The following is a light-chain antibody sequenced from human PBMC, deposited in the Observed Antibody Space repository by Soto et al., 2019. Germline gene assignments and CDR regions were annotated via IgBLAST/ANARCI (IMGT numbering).Light chain of an antibody. CDR2: GAS. CDR1: QSVSSSY. Sequence: VWTQSPGTLSLSPGERATLSCRARQSVSSSYLAWYQQKPGQAPRLLIYGASSRATGIPDRFSGSGSGTDFTLTISRLEPEDFAVYYCQQYGSSPPITFGQGTRLEIK. J-gene: IGKJ5*01. V-gene: IGKV3-20*01. CDR3: QQYGSSPPIT.